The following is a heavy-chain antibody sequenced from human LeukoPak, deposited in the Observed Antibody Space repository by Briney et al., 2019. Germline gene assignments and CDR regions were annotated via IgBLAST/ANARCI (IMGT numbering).Heavy chain of an antibody. CDR3: ARLWFGGLSSRGVDY. D-gene: IGHD3-10*01. CDR1: GGTFSSYA. Sequence: ASVKVSCKASGGTFSSYAITWVRQAPGQGLEWMGWINPNSGGTNYAQKFQGRVTMTRDTSISTAYMELSRLRSDDTAVYYCARLWFGGLSSRGVDYWGQGTLVTVSS. V-gene: IGHV1-2*02. J-gene: IGHJ4*02. CDR2: INPNSGGT.